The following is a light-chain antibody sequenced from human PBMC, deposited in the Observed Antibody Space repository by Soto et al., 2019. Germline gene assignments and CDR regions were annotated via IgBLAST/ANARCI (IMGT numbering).Light chain of an antibody. Sequence: DIQMTQSPSSLSASIGYRVAITCQASQDISNFLNWYQHKPGKAPKLLTYDASDLETGVPSRFSGSGSGTDFTFTITNLQPEDVATYYCQQYDSLPFTLGPGTKVDSK. V-gene: IGKV1-33*01. CDR2: DAS. CDR3: QQYDSLPFT. J-gene: IGKJ3*01. CDR1: QDISNF.